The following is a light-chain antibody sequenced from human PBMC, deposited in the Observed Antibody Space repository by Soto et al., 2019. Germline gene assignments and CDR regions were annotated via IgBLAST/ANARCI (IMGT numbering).Light chain of an antibody. CDR1: QNIYSN. V-gene: IGKV3-15*01. Sequence: IVMTQSPATLSVSPGERATLSYRASQNIYSNVAWYQQRPGQAPRLLIYRASTRAPGIPARFSGSGSGTEFTLTISSLQSEDFTVYSCLQYHNLWAFGQGTKVEIK. J-gene: IGKJ1*01. CDR3: LQYHNLWA. CDR2: RAS.